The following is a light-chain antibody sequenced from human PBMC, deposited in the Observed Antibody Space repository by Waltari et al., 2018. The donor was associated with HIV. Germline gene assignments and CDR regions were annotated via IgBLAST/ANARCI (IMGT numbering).Light chain of an antibody. Sequence: QSALTQPHSVSGSPGQSPTISCTGTRSYVDTFVSCYQHHPDKAPKVLIYDVTKRPSGVPDRFSGSKSGNTAFLTISGLQAEDEADYHCCSHAGNLIFAFGTGTKVTVL. CDR1: RSYVDTF. V-gene: IGLV2-11*01. CDR2: DVT. CDR3: CSHAGNLIFA. J-gene: IGLJ1*01.